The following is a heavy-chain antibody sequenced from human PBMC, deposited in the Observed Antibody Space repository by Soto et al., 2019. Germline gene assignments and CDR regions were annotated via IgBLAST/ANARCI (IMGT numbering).Heavy chain of an antibody. CDR1: GYSFSNYW. CDR3: ASSVVVPSTMNYFDY. CDR2: IFPADSDT. V-gene: IGHV5-51*01. D-gene: IGHD2-15*01. J-gene: IGHJ4*02. Sequence: EVQLVQSGAEVKKPGESLKISCKGSGYSFSNYWIAWARQMPGKGLEWMGIIFPADSDTKYSPSFQGQVTISADKSISTAYLQWSSLKASDTAMYYCASSVVVPSTMNYFDYWGQGSLVTVSS.